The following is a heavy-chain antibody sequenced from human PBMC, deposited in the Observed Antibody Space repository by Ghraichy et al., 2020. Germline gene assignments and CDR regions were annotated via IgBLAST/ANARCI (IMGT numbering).Heavy chain of an antibody. D-gene: IGHD6-13*01. CDR2: ISGSGGST. J-gene: IGHJ5*02. CDR1: GFTFSSYA. CDR3: AKDQQGSSWRGNNWFDP. Sequence: GESLNISCAASGFTFSSYAMSWVRQAPGKGLEWVSAISGSGGSTYYADSVKGRFTISRDNSKNTLYLQMNSLRAEDTAVYYCAKDQQGSSWRGNNWFDPWGQGTLVTVSS. V-gene: IGHV3-23*01.